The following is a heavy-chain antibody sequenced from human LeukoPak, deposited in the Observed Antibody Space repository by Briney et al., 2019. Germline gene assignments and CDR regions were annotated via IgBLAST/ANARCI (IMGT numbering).Heavy chain of an antibody. CDR2: MDPNSGHT. CDR3: TRKLRLDEH. Sequence: ASVKVSCKASGYTFFTSDINWVRQASGQGLEWMGYMDPNSGHTEFARKFQGRVTMTGDTPTSTAYMELSSLTPDDTAIYYCTRKLRLDEHWGQGTLVAVSS. D-gene: IGHD1-7*01. V-gene: IGHV1-8*01. CDR1: GYTFFTSD. J-gene: IGHJ4*02.